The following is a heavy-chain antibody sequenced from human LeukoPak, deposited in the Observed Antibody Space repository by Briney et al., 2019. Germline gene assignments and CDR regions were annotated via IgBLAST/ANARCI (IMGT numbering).Heavy chain of an antibody. CDR2: IYYSGST. J-gene: IGHJ4*02. D-gene: IGHD5-24*01. CDR1: GGSVSSSSYY. Sequence: ETLSLTCTVSGGSVSSSSYYWSWIRQPPGKGLEWIGYIYYSGSTNYNPSLKSRVTISVDTSKNQFSLKLSSVTAADTAVYYCARDGYNLVIWGQGTLVTVSS. CDR3: ARDGYNLVI. V-gene: IGHV4-61*01.